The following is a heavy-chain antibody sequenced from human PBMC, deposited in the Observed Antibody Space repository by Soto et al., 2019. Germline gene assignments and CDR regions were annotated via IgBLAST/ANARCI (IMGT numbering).Heavy chain of an antibody. CDR1: GFTFSSYS. Sequence: GGSLRLSCAASGFTFSSYSMNWVRQAPGEGLEWVSYISSSSSTIYYTDSVKGRFTISRDNAKNSLYLQMNSLRDEDTAVYYCARVLLAAQYYYYYYGMGSGAREPWSPSP. CDR2: ISSSSSTI. J-gene: IGHJ6*02. V-gene: IGHV3-48*02. D-gene: IGHD6-13*01. CDR3: ARVLLAAQYYYYYYGMGS.